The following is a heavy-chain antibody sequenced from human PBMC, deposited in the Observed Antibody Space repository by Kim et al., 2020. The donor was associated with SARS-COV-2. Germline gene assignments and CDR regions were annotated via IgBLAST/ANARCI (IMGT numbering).Heavy chain of an antibody. CDR1: GYTFTGYY. V-gene: IGHV1-2*02. CDR3: ARDQVPMVRGVRSAFDI. D-gene: IGHD3-10*01. CDR2: INPNSGGT. J-gene: IGHJ3*02. Sequence: ASVKVSCKASGYTFTGYYMHWVRQAPGQGLEWMGWINPNSGGTNYAQKFQGRVTMTRDTSISTAYMELSRLRSDDTAVYYCARDQVPMVRGVRSAFDIWGHGTMVTVSS.